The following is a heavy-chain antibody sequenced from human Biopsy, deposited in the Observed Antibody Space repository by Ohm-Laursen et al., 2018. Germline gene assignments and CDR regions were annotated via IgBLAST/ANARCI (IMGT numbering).Heavy chain of an antibody. J-gene: IGHJ4*02. CDR3: ARGTGRYYVYGAFDI. Sequence: GTLSLTCTVSGDSINNYYWSWIRQPAGKGLEWIGRIYTSGSPNYNLSLESRVTMSVDTSKNQFSLNLRSVTAADTAVYYCARGTGRYYVYGAFDIWGQGALVIVSP. D-gene: IGHD1-26*01. V-gene: IGHV4-4*07. CDR2: IYTSGSP. CDR1: GDSINNYY.